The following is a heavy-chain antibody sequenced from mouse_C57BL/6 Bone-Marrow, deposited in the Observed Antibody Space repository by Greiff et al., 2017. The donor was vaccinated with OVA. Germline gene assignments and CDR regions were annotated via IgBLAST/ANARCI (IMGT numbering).Heavy chain of an antibody. CDR1: GYTFTSYW. J-gene: IGHJ1*03. CDR3: AREEDYGGYFDV. V-gene: IGHV1-69*01. D-gene: IGHD1-1*01. CDR2: IDPSDSYT. Sequence: QVHVKQPGAELVMPGASVKLSCKASGYTFTSYWMHWVKQRPGQGLEWIGEIDPSDSYTNYNQKFKGKSTLTVDKSSSTAYMQLSSLTSEDSAVYYCAREEDYGGYFDVWGTGTTVTVSS.